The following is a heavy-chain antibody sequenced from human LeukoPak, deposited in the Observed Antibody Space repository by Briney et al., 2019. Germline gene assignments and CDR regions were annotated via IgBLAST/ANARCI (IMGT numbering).Heavy chain of an antibody. V-gene: IGHV3-74*01. CDR1: GFTLSSHR. CDR3: VGGALRDCSYTSCNRGNWFDR. Sequence: GGSLRLSRAASGFTLSSHRTHWGRPAQEKGMVREAHINVDGSGTNYAASVKGRFTISRENDKNTLYLQMQSLTAQDTGVYYCVGGALRDCSYTSCNRGNWFDRWGQGTLVSVSS. CDR2: INVDGSGT. J-gene: IGHJ5*02. D-gene: IGHD2-2*01.